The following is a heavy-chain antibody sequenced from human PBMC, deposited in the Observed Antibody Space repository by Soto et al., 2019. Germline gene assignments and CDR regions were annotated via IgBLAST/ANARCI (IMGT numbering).Heavy chain of an antibody. CDR1: GGTFSSYG. D-gene: IGHD3-10*01. V-gene: IGHV1-18*01. CDR3: ARDLYYYGSGSYLGYYYGMDV. Sequence: GASVKVSCKASGGTFSSYGISWVRQAPGQGLEWMGWISAYNGNTNYAQKLQGRVTMTTDTSTSTAYMELRSLRSDDTAVYYCARDLYYYGSGSYLGYYYGMDVWGQGTTVTVSS. J-gene: IGHJ6*02. CDR2: ISAYNGNT.